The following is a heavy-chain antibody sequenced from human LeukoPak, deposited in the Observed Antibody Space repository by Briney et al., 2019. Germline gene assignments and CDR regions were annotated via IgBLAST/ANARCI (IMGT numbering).Heavy chain of an antibody. Sequence: GGPLRLSCAASGFTFSSYAMHWVRQAPGKGLEWVAVISYDGSNKYYADSVKGRFTISRDNSKNTLYLQMNSLRAEDTAVYYCAREMATPLDYWGQGTLVTVSS. J-gene: IGHJ4*02. CDR2: ISYDGSNK. D-gene: IGHD5-24*01. CDR1: GFTFSSYA. CDR3: AREMATPLDY. V-gene: IGHV3-30*04.